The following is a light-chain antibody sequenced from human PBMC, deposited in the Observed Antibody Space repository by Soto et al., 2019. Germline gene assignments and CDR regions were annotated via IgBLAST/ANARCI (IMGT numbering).Light chain of an antibody. J-gene: IGKJ4*01. CDR1: QSVSSSY. Sequence: EIVLTQSPGTLSLSPGERATLSCRASQSVSSSYLAWYQQKPGQAPRLLIYGASSRATGIPDRFSGSGSGTDFILTISILEPEDFAVYYCQQYGSSPLTFGGRTKVDI. CDR2: GAS. CDR3: QQYGSSPLT. V-gene: IGKV3-20*01.